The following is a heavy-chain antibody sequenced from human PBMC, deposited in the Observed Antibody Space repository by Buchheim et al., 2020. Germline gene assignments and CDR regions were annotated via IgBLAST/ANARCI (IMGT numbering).Heavy chain of an antibody. D-gene: IGHD1-26*01. Sequence: EVQLVESGGGLVQPGGSLRLSCAVSGFTVSGNYMSWVRQAPGKGLEWVAVIYSGDNTYYGDSVKGRFTISRAHSKTTLYRQMNSLRAEDTAVYYCARRSGSGRYFYYGMDVWGQGTT. CDR3: ARRSGSGRYFYYGMDV. CDR2: IYSGDNT. J-gene: IGHJ6*02. CDR1: GFTVSGNY. V-gene: IGHV3-66*01.